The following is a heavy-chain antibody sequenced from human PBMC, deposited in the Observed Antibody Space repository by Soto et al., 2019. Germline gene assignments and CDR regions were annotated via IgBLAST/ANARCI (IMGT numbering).Heavy chain of an antibody. CDR3: AKPPYYYDSSGYYCHFDY. D-gene: IGHD3-22*01. J-gene: IGHJ4*02. V-gene: IGHV3-23*01. Sequence: PGGSLRLSCAASGFTFSSYAMSWVRQAPGKGLEWVSAISGSGGSTYYADSVKGRFTISRDNSKNTLYLQMNSLRAEDTAVYYCAKPPYYYDSSGYYCHFDYWGQGTLVTVSS. CDR1: GFTFSSYA. CDR2: ISGSGGST.